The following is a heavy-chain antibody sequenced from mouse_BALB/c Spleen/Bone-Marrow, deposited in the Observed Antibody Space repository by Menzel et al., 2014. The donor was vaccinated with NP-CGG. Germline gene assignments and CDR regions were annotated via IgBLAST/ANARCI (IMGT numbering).Heavy chain of an antibody. V-gene: IGHV1S56*01. Sequence: VQGVESGPELVKSGASVKMSCKASGYSFTNYYMHWVRQRPGQGLEWIGWIYPGQDRTQYNEKFKGKTTLTADKSSSTAYMLLSSLTSEDSAIYFCASGYEYWFDFWGQGTTLTVSS. CDR3: ASGYEYWFDF. CDR2: IYPGQDRT. J-gene: IGHJ2*01. D-gene: IGHD2-2*01. CDR1: GYSFTNYY.